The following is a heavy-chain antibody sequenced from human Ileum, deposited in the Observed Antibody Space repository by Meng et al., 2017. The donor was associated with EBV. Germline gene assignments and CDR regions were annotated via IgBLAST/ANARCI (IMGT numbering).Heavy chain of an antibody. CDR3: ASRELAPFDY. D-gene: IGHD1-26*01. CDR1: GGSFSSRKYY. V-gene: IGHV4-39*07. J-gene: IGHJ4*02. CDR2: IYYSGTT. Sequence: QRLEPGPGLVKPSATLSLTCSVSGGSFSSRKYYWGCIRQPPGKALEWIASIYYSGTTYYNPSLQSRVSISVDKSKNQVSLNMTSMTAADTAVYYCASRELAPFDYWGQGTLVTVSS.